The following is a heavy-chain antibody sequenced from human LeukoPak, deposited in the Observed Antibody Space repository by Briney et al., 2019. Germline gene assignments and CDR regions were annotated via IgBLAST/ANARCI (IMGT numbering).Heavy chain of an antibody. CDR1: GGSISSSNL. Sequence: PSETLSLTCAVSGGSISSSNLWSWVRQPPGRVLEWIGEIYHSGSTNYNPSLKSRVTISVDKSKNQFSLKLSSVTAADTAVYYCARDVAAATPWYYYYYYMDVWGKGTTVTISS. J-gene: IGHJ6*03. CDR3: ARDVAAATPWYYYYYYMDV. CDR2: IYHSGST. D-gene: IGHD6-13*01. V-gene: IGHV4-4*02.